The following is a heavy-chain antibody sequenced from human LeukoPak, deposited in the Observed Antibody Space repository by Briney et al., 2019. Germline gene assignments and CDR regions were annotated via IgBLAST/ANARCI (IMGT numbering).Heavy chain of an antibody. CDR2: INPNSGGT. J-gene: IGHJ3*02. D-gene: IGHD1-26*01. Sequence: ASVKVSCKASGYTFTDYYMHWVRQAPGQGLEWMGWINPNSGGTNYAQRFQGRVTMTRDTSISTAYMELSGLRSDDTAVYHCARGSGSSLYAFDIWGQGTMVTVSS. V-gene: IGHV1-2*02. CDR1: GYTFTDYY. CDR3: ARGSGSSLYAFDI.